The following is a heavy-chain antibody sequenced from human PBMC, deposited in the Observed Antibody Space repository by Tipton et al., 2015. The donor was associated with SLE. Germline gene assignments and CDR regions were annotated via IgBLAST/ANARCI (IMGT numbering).Heavy chain of an antibody. D-gene: IGHD6-13*01. CDR1: GGSISSGGYS. J-gene: IGHJ3*02. Sequence: TLSLTCAVSGGSISSGGYSWSWIRQPPGKGLEWIGYIYHSGSTYYNPSLKSRVTISVDRSKNQFSLKLSSVTAADTAVYYCARLYSSSWYGDAFDIWGQGTMVTVSS. V-gene: IGHV4-30-2*01. CDR2: IYHSGST. CDR3: ARLYSSSWYGDAFDI.